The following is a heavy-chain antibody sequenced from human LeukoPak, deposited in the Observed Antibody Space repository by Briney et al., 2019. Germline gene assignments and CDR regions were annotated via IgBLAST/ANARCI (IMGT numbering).Heavy chain of an antibody. J-gene: IGHJ4*02. V-gene: IGHV4-61*01. CDR2: IYYSGST. CDR3: ARQPSRYFDWLSTYYFDY. Sequence: PSETLSLTCTVSGGSISSGSYYWSWIRQPPGKGLEWIGYIYYSGSTNYNPSLKSRVTISVDTSKNQFSLKLSSVTAADTAVYYCARQPSRYFDWLSTYYFDYWGQGTLVTVSS. CDR1: GGSISSGSYY. D-gene: IGHD3-9*01.